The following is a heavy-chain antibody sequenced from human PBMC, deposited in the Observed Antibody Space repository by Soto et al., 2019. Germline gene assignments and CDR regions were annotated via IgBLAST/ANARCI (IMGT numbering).Heavy chain of an antibody. J-gene: IGHJ5*02. CDR1: GFTVSSNY. V-gene: IGHV3-53*01. CDR2: IYSGGST. D-gene: IGHD6-13*01. Sequence: GGSLRLSCAASGFTVSSNYMSWVRQAPGKGLEWVSVIYSGGSTYYADSVKGRFTISRDNSKNTLYLQMNSLRAEDTAVYYCARRAQQLGRGFDPWGQGTLVTVS. CDR3: ARRAQQLGRGFDP.